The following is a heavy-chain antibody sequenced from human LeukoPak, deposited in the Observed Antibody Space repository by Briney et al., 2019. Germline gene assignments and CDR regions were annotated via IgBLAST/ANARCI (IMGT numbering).Heavy chain of an antibody. CDR1: GFTFSAYA. CDR2: IGSDNKP. V-gene: IGHV3-23*05. CDR3: AKVKVGATIDN. D-gene: IGHD1-26*01. J-gene: IGHJ4*02. Sequence: GGSLRLSCEASGFTFSAYAMTWVRQAPGQGLEWVSSIGSDNKPHYSESVKGRFAISRDNSKNTLYLQMNSLRAEDTAVYYCAKVKVGATIDNWGQGTLVTVSS.